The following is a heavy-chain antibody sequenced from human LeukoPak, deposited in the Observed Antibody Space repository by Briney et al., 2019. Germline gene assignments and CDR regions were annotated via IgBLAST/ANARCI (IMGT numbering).Heavy chain of an antibody. V-gene: IGHV3-30*18. Sequence: GRSLRLSCAASGFTFSSYGMHWVRQAPGKGLEWVAVISYDGSNKYYADSVKGRFTVSRDNSKNTLYLQMNSLRAEDTAVYYCAKRSDFSTNWFDPWGQGTLVTVSS. CDR3: AKRSDFSTNWFDP. CDR1: GFTFSSYG. J-gene: IGHJ5*02. CDR2: ISYDGSNK. D-gene: IGHD3-3*01.